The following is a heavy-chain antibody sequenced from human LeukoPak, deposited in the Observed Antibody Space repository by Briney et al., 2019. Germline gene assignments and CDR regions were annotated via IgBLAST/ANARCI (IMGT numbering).Heavy chain of an antibody. V-gene: IGHV3-53*01. CDR2: IYSGGKT. CDR1: GFTFSSYT. Sequence: PGGSLRLSCAASGFTFSSYTMNWVRQAPGKGLEWVSVIYSGGKTYYADSVKGRFTISRDNSKNTLYLQMNRLRGEDTAVYYCARSKGWELLYYYYYMDVWGKGTTVTISS. D-gene: IGHD1-26*01. CDR3: ARSKGWELLYYYYYMDV. J-gene: IGHJ6*03.